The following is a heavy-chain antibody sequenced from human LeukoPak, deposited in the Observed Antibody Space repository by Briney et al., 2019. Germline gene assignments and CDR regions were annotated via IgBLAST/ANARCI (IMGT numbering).Heavy chain of an antibody. CDR2: IYYSGST. CDR3: VRHLRHYYMDV. J-gene: IGHJ6*03. CDR1: GGSISSYY. V-gene: IGHV4-59*01. Sequence: SETLSLTCTVPGGSISSYYWSWLRQPPGKGLEWIGYIYYSGSTNYNPSLKSRVTISVDTSKNQFSLNLSAVTAADTAVYYCVRHLRHYYMDVWGKGTTVTVSS.